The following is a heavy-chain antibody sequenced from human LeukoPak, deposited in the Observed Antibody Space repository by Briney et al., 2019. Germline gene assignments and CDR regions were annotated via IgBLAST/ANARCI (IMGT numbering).Heavy chain of an antibody. J-gene: IGHJ4*02. D-gene: IGHD5-18*01. Sequence: PGGSLRLSCAASGFTFSSYGMSWVLQAPGKGLEWVSAISGSGGSTYYADSVKGRFTISRDNSKNTLYLQMNSLRAEDTAVYYCAKDRGYNYGLFDYWGQGILVTVSS. V-gene: IGHV3-23*01. CDR3: AKDRGYNYGLFDY. CDR1: GFTFSSYG. CDR2: ISGSGGST.